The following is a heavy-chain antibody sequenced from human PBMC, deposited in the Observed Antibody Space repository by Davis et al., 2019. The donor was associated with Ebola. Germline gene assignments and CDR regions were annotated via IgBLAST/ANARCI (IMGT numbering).Heavy chain of an antibody. D-gene: IGHD6-19*01. J-gene: IGHJ4*02. Sequence: GESLKISCAASGFTFSSYGMHWVRQAPGKGLEWVAVIWYDGSNKYYADSVKGRFTISRDNSKNTLYLQMNSLRAEDTAVYYCASSSDSSGWYDHYWGQGTLVTVSS. V-gene: IGHV3-33*01. CDR3: ASSSDSSGWYDHY. CDR1: GFTFSSYG. CDR2: IWYDGSNK.